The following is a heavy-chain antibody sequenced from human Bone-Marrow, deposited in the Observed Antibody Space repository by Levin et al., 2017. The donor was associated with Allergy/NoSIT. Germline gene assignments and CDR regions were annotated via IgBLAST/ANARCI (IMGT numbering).Heavy chain of an antibody. Sequence: GSLRLSCTVSGFSISSHYLSWVRQPPGKGLEYIGYISYNGITNYNPSLKSRLTISKTTSTNQFSLHLTSVTAAYLAVYFWARIRVEVPIGDYFEHWGQGTLITVSS. D-gene: IGHD3-10*01. CDR1: GFSISSHY. V-gene: IGHV4-59*08. CDR3: ARIRVEVPIGDYFEH. J-gene: IGHJ4*02. CDR2: ISYNGIT.